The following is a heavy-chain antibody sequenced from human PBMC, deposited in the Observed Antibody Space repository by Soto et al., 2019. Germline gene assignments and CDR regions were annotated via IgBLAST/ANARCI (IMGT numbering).Heavy chain of an antibody. J-gene: IGHJ6*02. CDR1: GGSIDSSTYY. CDR3: ARRISHAMDV. Sequence: QLQLQESGPGLVKPSETLSLTCTVSGGSIDSSTYYWVWIRQPPGRELEWIGTIYYNGITYYNPSLKSRVTISVDTSKTQFSLKLSSVTAADTAVYFCARRISHAMDVWGRGTTVTVSS. CDR2: IYYNGIT. V-gene: IGHV4-39*01. D-gene: IGHD3-3*01.